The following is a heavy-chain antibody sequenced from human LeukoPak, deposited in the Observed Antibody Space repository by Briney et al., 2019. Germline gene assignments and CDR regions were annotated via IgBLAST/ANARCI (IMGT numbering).Heavy chain of an antibody. Sequence: GGSLRLSCAASGFTSSSYSMNWVRQAPGKGLEWVSSISSSSSYIYYADSVKGRFTISRDNAKNSLYLQMNSLRAEYTAVYYCARGRYGDKGNWFDPWGQGTLVTVSS. CDR1: GFTSSSYS. CDR3: ARGRYGDKGNWFDP. CDR2: ISSSSSYI. V-gene: IGHV3-21*01. J-gene: IGHJ5*02. D-gene: IGHD4-17*01.